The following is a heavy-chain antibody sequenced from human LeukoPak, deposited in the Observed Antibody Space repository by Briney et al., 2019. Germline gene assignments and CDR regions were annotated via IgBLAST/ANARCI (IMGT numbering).Heavy chain of an antibody. V-gene: IGHV3-23*01. CDR1: GFTFSSYA. J-gene: IGHJ5*02. CDR2: ISGSGGNT. D-gene: IGHD6-19*01. CDR3: AKDPFGGGCHRCWFDP. Sequence: GGSLRLSCAASGFTFSSYAMTWVRQAPGKGLEWVSAISGSGGNTYYADSVEGRFTISRDNSKNTLYLQMNSLRAEDTAVYYCAKDPFGGGCHRCWFDPWGQGTLVTVSS.